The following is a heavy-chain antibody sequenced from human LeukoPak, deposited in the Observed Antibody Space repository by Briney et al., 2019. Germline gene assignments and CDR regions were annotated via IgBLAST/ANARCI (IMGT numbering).Heavy chain of an antibody. CDR3: ARARIPFAVVIPWDY. V-gene: IGHV1-69*05. Sequence: SVKVSCKTSGGTFSSYAISWVRQAPGQGLEWMGRIIPIFGTANYAQKFQGRVTITTDESTSTAYMELSSLRSEDTAIYYCARARIPFAVVIPWDYWGQGTLVTVSS. CDR2: IIPIFGTA. CDR1: GGTFSSYA. J-gene: IGHJ4*02. D-gene: IGHD3-3*01.